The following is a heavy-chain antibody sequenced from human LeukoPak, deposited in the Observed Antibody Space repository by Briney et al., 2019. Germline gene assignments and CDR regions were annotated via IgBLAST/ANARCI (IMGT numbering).Heavy chain of an antibody. Sequence: PGGSLRLSCAASGFTFSSYSMNWVRQAPGKGLEWVSSISSSSSYIYYADSVKGWFTISRDNAKNSLYLQMNSLRAEDTAVYYCARENTIFGVVIRYRPSGFDPWGQGTLVAVSS. CDR2: ISSSSSYI. CDR3: ARENTIFGVVIRYRPSGFDP. CDR1: GFTFSSYS. V-gene: IGHV3-21*01. J-gene: IGHJ5*02. D-gene: IGHD3-3*01.